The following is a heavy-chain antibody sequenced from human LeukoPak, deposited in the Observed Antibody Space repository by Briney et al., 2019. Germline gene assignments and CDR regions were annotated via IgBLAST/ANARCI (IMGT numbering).Heavy chain of an antibody. CDR3: ARAGGYASSRAY. CDR1: GFTFSSYW. D-gene: IGHD5-12*01. Sequence: GGSLRLSCAASGFTFSSYWMSWVRQAPGKGLEWVANIKQDGSEKNYVDSVKGRFTISRDNAKNSLELQMNSLRDEDTAVYYCARAGGYASSRAYWGQGTLVTVSS. CDR2: IKQDGSEK. J-gene: IGHJ4*02. V-gene: IGHV3-7*01.